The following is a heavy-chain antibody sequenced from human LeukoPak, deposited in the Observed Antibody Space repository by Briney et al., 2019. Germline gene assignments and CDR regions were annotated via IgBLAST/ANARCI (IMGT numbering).Heavy chain of an antibody. D-gene: IGHD4-23*01. CDR2: IYYSGST. CDR3: ARDSGYSGNSDY. Sequence: SETLSLTCTVSGGSISSAGYYWSWMRQCPGKGLEWIGCIYYSGSTSYNPSLKSRVTISVDTSKNQFSLRLTSVTAADTAVYYCARDSGYSGNSDYWGQGTLVTVSS. J-gene: IGHJ4*02. V-gene: IGHV4-31*03. CDR1: GGSISSAGYY.